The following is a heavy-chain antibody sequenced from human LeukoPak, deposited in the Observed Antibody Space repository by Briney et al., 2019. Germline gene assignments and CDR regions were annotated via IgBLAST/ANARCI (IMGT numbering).Heavy chain of an antibody. J-gene: IGHJ4*02. D-gene: IGHD7-27*01. CDR1: GFILSSYV. Sequence: PGGSLRLSCAAAGFILSSYVMIWVRQAPGKGLEWVSIIGTSGGDIHYADSVKGRFSISRDNSKNTLSLRMNSLRVDDTAVYYCARDPNWGSGYWGQGTLVTVSS. CDR3: ARDPNWGSGY. V-gene: IGHV3-23*01. CDR2: IGTSGGDI.